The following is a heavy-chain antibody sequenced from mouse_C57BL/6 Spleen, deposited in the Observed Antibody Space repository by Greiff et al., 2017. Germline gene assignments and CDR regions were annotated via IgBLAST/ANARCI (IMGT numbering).Heavy chain of an antibody. CDR2: INPSSGYT. J-gene: IGHJ1*03. CDR1: GYTFTSYW. D-gene: IGHD2-10*02. V-gene: IGHV1-7*01. CDR3: ARGYGNYGWYFDV. Sequence: QVQLKQSGAELAKPGASVKLSCKASGYTFTSYWMHWVKQRPGQGLEWIGYINPSSGYTKYNQKFKDKATLTADKSSSTAYMQLSSLTYEDSAVYYCARGYGNYGWYFDVWGTGTTVTVSS.